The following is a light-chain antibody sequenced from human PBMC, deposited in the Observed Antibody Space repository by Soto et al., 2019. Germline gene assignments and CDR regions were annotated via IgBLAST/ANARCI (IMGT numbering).Light chain of an antibody. Sequence: ESVLTQSPGTLSFSPGERATLSCRASQSLSNTYLAWYQQKPGQAPRLLIYGASSRATGIPDRFSGSGSGTDFTLTISRLEPEDSAVYYCQQYGSSPLSFGQGTNV. CDR2: GAS. CDR1: QSLSNTY. CDR3: QQYGSSPLS. V-gene: IGKV3-20*01. J-gene: IGKJ1*01.